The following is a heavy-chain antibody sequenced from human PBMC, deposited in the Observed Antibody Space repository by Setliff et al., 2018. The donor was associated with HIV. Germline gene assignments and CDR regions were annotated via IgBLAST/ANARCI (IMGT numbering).Heavy chain of an antibody. J-gene: IGHJ4*02. CDR1: GGSISSGNYY. Sequence: TSETLSITCSVSGGSISSGNYYWGWTRQPAGKGLEWIGHIYTDGTIKYNPSLKSRLTISLDTSKNQFSLKLNSVTAADTAVYYCERGGQSSGYAIEYWGQGTLVTVSS. CDR3: ERGGQSSGYAIEY. CDR2: IYTDGTI. V-gene: IGHV4-61*09. D-gene: IGHD5-12*01.